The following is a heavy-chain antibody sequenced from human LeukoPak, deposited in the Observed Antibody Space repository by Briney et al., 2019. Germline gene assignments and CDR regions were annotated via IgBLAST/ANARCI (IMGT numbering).Heavy chain of an antibody. CDR3: LRALEV. J-gene: IGHJ6*04. CDR2: INQDGSEK. Sequence: GGSLRLYCEVSGFIFRTYWMDWVRQAPGRGLEWVANINQDGSEKYFVDSVRGRFTIFRDNAKNTLYLQMNSLRAEDTAVYYCLRALEVWGKGTTVTVSS. CDR1: GFIFRTYW. V-gene: IGHV3-7*01.